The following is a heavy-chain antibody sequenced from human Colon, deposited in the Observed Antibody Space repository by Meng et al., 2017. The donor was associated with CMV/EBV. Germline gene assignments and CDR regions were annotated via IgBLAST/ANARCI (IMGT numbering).Heavy chain of an antibody. D-gene: IGHD2-15*01. Sequence: FTDYYIHWVRQAPGRGPEWMGWIDPDSGATKFAQNFQGRVTMTRDTSIRTVYMDLSTLRSDDTAVYFCARVGRSDCRGDNCWSWFDYWGQGTLVTVSS. CDR1: FTDYY. J-gene: IGHJ4*02. CDR3: ARVGRSDCRGDNCWSWFDY. V-gene: IGHV1-2*02. CDR2: IDPDSGAT.